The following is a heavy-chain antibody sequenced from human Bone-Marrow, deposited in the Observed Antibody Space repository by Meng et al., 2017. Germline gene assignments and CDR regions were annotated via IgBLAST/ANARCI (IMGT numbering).Heavy chain of an antibody. D-gene: IGHD4-17*01. J-gene: IGHJ5*02. CDR1: GYSFTSYW. CDR3: ARHQPPDYGDHGPFDP. CDR2: IYPGDSDT. Sequence: GESLKISCKGSGYSFTSYWIGWVRQMPGKGLEWMGIIYPGDSDTRYSPSFQGQVTISADKSISTAYLQWSSLKASDTAMYYCARHQPPDYGDHGPFDPWGQGTLVTVSS. V-gene: IGHV5-51*01.